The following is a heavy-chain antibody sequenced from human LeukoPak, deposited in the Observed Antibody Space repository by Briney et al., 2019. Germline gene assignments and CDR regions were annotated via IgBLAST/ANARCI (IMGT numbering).Heavy chain of an antibody. Sequence: QSGGSLRLSCAASGFTFDDQAMHWVRQAPGKGLEWVSGISWNSGTIGYADSVKGRFTISRDNVKNSLYLQMNSLRVEDTALYYCAKDNQRDYYYGMDVWGQGTTVTVSS. D-gene: IGHD2-2*01. J-gene: IGHJ6*02. CDR1: GFTFDDQA. CDR2: ISWNSGTI. CDR3: AKDNQRDYYYGMDV. V-gene: IGHV3-9*01.